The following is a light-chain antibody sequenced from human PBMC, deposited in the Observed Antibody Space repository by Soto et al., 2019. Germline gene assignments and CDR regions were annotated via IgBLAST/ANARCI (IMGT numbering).Light chain of an antibody. J-gene: IGKJ1*01. Sequence: DIRMTQSPSTLSAYVGDRVTITCRASQSFNTWLAWYQQTPWKAPKLLISKASSLESGVPPRRSGSGSGTENTHTIICLHAHLFATYNCHQDINRLTFGQGTKLHIK. CDR2: KAS. CDR1: QSFNTW. CDR3: HQDINRLT. V-gene: IGKV1-5*03.